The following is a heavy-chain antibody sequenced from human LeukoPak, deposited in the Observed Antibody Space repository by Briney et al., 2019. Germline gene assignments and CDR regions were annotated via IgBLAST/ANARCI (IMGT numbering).Heavy chain of an antibody. CDR2: INPNSGGT. D-gene: IGHD3-22*01. CDR3: TSNCDTSGYYSFDY. J-gene: IGHJ4*02. V-gene: IGHV1-2*02. Sequence: ASVKVSCKASGYTLTDFYMHWVRQAPGQGLEWMGWINPNSGGTSYAQKFQGRVTVTRDTSISTAYMELSRLTSDDTALYYCTSNCDTSGYYSFDYWGQGTLVTVSS. CDR1: GYTLTDFY.